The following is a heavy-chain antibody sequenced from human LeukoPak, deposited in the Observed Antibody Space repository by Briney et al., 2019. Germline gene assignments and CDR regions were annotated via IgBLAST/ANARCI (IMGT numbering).Heavy chain of an antibody. Sequence: ASVKVSCEASGYTFTSYDMNWVRQATGQGLEWMGWMNPNSGNTGYAQKFQGRVTMTRNTSISTAYMELSSLRSEDTAVYYCARRGIVATAFDYWGQGTLVTVSS. CDR1: GYTFTSYD. J-gene: IGHJ4*02. D-gene: IGHD5-12*01. CDR3: ARRGIVATAFDY. V-gene: IGHV1-8*01. CDR2: MNPNSGNT.